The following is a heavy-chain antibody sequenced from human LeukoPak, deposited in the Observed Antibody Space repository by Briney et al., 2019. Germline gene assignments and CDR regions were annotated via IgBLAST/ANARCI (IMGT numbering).Heavy chain of an antibody. CDR3: ARQLGNYYRAFDF. CDR2: INPANAGA. D-gene: IGHD1-26*01. CDR1: GYTFTNYY. J-gene: IGHJ4*02. Sequence: ASVTVSCKPSGYTFTNYYIHWVRQAPGQGPEWVGWINPANAGAAFAPKFQGRVSMTWDSSITTAFMDLTSLRSNDTAIYYCARQLGNYYRAFDFWGQGTLVTVSS. V-gene: IGHV1-2*02.